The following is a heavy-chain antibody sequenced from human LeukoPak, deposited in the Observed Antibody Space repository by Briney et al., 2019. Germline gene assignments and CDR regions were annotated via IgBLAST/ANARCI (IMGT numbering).Heavy chain of an antibody. Sequence: SETLSLTCTVSGGSISSYYWSWIRQPPGKGLEWIGYIYYSGSTNYNPSLKSRVTISVDTSKNQSSLKLSSVTAADTAVYYCARVSGYSSGWYFRRGTFDIWGQGTMVTVSS. V-gene: IGHV4-59*12. D-gene: IGHD6-19*01. J-gene: IGHJ3*02. CDR3: ARVSGYSSGWYFRRGTFDI. CDR1: GGSISSYY. CDR2: IYYSGST.